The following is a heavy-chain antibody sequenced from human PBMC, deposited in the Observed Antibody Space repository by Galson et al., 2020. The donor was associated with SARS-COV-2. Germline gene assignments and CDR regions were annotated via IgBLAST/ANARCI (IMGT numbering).Heavy chain of an antibody. Sequence: ASVKVSCKVSGYTLTELSMHWVRQAPGKGLEWMGGFDPEDVETIYAQKFQGRVTMTEDTSTDTAYMELSSLRSEDTAVYYCAGSPAAIGRYYYYYYMDVWGKGTTVTVSS. CDR3: AGSPAAIGRYYYYYYMDV. CDR2: FDPEDVET. V-gene: IGHV1-24*01. CDR1: GYTLTELS. D-gene: IGHD2-2*01. J-gene: IGHJ6*03.